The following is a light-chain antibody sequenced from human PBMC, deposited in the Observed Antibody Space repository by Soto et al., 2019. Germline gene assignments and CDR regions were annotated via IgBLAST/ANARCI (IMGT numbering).Light chain of an antibody. CDR1: SSDIGGSKL. CDR3: SSYAGGIKWV. Sequence: QSALTQPASVSGSPGQSITISCTGTSSDIGGSKLVSWFQHHPGKAPKLIIYEDTKRPSGVSTRFSGSKSGNTASLTVSGLQAEDEADYYCSSYAGGIKWVFGGGTKLTVL. CDR2: EDT. J-gene: IGLJ3*02. V-gene: IGLV2-14*02.